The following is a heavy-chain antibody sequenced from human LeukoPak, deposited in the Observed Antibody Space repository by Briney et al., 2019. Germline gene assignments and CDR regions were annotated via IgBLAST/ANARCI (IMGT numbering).Heavy chain of an antibody. V-gene: IGHV1-24*01. D-gene: IGHD6-6*01. Sequence: GASVKVSCKVSGYTLTELSMHWLRQAPGKGLEWMGGFDPEDGETIYAQKFQGRVTMTEDTSTDTAYMELSSLRSEDTAVYYCATDVSSSSSTLFDYWGQGTLVTVSS. CDR1: GYTLTELS. CDR2: FDPEDGET. J-gene: IGHJ4*02. CDR3: ATDVSSSSSTLFDY.